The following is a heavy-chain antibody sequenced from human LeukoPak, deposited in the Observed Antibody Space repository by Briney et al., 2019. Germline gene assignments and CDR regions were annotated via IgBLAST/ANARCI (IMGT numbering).Heavy chain of an antibody. CDR1: GFTFSSYL. Sequence: GGSLRLSCAASGFTFSSYLMHWARQAPGKGLVWVSRISSDGVSTTYADSVKGRFTIARDNAKNTLYLQMNSLRAEDTAVYYCYGANAEHWGQGTLVTVSS. CDR2: ISSDGVST. CDR3: YGANAEH. D-gene: IGHD4-23*01. J-gene: IGHJ1*01. V-gene: IGHV3-74*01.